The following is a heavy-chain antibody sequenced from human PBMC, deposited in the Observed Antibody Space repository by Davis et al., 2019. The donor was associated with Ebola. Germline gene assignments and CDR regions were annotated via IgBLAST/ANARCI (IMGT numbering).Heavy chain of an antibody. J-gene: IGHJ4*02. Sequence: ASVPVSCQASGYSFTSYYMHWVRQAPGQGLEWMGIINPSGGSTSYAQKFQGRVTMTRDTSTSTVYMELSSLRSEDTAVYYCARFPYCTGGVCYTDDYWGQGTLVTVSS. CDR3: ARFPYCTGGVCYTDDY. CDR2: INPSGGST. V-gene: IGHV1-46*01. CDR1: GYSFTSYY. D-gene: IGHD2-8*02.